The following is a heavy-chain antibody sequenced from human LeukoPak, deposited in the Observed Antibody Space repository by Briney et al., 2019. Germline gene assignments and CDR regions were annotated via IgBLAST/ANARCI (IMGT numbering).Heavy chain of an antibody. Sequence: GASVKVSCEASGYTFTSYGISWVRQAPGQGLEWMGWISAYNGNTNYAQKLQGRVTMTTDTSTSTAYMELRSLRSDDTAVYYCARGGPYYDFWSGYQVFDYWGQGTLVTVSS. J-gene: IGHJ4*02. CDR1: GYTFTSYG. CDR3: ARGGPYYDFWSGYQVFDY. CDR2: ISAYNGNT. V-gene: IGHV1-18*01. D-gene: IGHD3-3*01.